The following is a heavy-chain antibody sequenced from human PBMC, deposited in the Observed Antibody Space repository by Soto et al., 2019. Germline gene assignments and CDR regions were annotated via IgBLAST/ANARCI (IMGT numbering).Heavy chain of an antibody. Sequence: PGGSLRLSCAASGFTFSSYAMSWVRQAPGKGLEWASAISGSGGSTYYADSVKGRFTISRDNSKNTLYLQMNSLRAEDTAVYYCAKFSGYSYGSSAYFDYWGQGTLVTVSS. CDR2: ISGSGGST. CDR3: AKFSGYSYGSSAYFDY. CDR1: GFTFSSYA. V-gene: IGHV3-23*01. D-gene: IGHD5-18*01. J-gene: IGHJ4*02.